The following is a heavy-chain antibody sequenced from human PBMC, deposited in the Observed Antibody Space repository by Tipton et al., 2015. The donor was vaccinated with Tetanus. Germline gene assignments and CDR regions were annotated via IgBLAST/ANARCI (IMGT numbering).Heavy chain of an antibody. D-gene: IGHD5-24*01. CDR2: ISWNSGSI. Sequence: SLRLSCAASGFTFDDYAMHWVRQAPGKGLEWVSGISWNSGSIGYADSVKGRFTISRDNAKNSLYLQMNSLRAEDTALYYCAKARRDGYNQGYYIDYWGQGTLVTVSS. J-gene: IGHJ4*02. CDR1: GFTFDDYA. V-gene: IGHV3-9*01. CDR3: AKARRDGYNQGYYIDY.